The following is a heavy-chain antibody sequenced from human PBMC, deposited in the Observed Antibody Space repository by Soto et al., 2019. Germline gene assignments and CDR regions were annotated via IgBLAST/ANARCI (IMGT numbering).Heavy chain of an antibody. D-gene: IGHD1-26*01. CDR2: INTYNGNI. CDR1: GYTFASYG. Sequence: QVQLVQSGAEVKKPGASVKVSCKVSGYTFASYGISWARQAPGQGLEWMGWINTYNGNINYAQKLQGRVTMTTDTSTSTAYMELRSLRSDDTALYYCARERGGYKYFDXWGXGXXVTVSS. J-gene: IGHJ4*01. V-gene: IGHV1-18*01. CDR3: ARERGGYKYFDX.